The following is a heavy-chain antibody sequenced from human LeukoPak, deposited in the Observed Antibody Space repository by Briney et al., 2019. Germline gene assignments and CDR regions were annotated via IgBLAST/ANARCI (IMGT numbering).Heavy chain of an antibody. CDR2: IYYSAST. CDR3: ARVRGAFDI. Sequence: KPSETLSLTCTVSGGSISSYYWSWIRQPPGKGLEWIGYIYYSASTNYNPSLKSRVTISVDTSKNQFSLKLSSVTAADTAVYYCARVRGAFDIWGQGTMVTVSS. CDR1: GGSISSYY. J-gene: IGHJ3*02. V-gene: IGHV4-59*01.